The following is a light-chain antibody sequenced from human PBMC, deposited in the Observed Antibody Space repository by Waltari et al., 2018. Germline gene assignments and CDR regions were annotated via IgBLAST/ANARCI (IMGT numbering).Light chain of an antibody. V-gene: IGKV2-30*01. CDR3: LQGTHWPPT. Sequence: DVVMTQSPLSLPVTPGQPASISCRSSQTLVKTDGNTYLIWFPQRPGQSPRRLSYNVSNRDSGVPDRFSGSGSGTDFTLRITRVEAEDVGVYYCLQGTHWPPTFGQGTKVEIK. CDR2: NVS. CDR1: QTLVKTDGNTY. J-gene: IGKJ1*01.